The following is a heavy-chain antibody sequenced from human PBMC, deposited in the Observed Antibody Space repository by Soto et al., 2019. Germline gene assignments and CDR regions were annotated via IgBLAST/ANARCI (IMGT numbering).Heavy chain of an antibody. V-gene: IGHV4-34*01. Sequence: PSDTLSVTCAVYAGSFSDNYWSWIRQPPGKGLEWIGEINQSGSTNYNPSLKSRVTISVDTSKNQFSLKLSSVTAADTAVYYCARGLTYCSSTTCAETRVDTWGQGTLV. J-gene: IGHJ5*02. D-gene: IGHD2-2*01. CDR2: INQSGST. CDR1: AGSFSDNY. CDR3: ARGLTYCSSTTCAETRVDT.